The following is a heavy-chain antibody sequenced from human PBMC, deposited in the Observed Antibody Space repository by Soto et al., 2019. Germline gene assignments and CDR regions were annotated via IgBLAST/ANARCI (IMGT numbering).Heavy chain of an antibody. CDR2: IYYSGST. J-gene: IGHJ5*02. CDR3: ARGYSSSWSGGWFDP. V-gene: IGHV4-59*01. Sequence: PSETLSLTCTVSGGSISSYYWSWIRQPPGKGLEWIGYIYYSGSTNYNPSLKSRVTISVDTPKNQFYLKLSSVTAADTAVYYCARGYSSSWSGGWFDPWGQGTLVTVSS. D-gene: IGHD6-13*01. CDR1: GGSISSYY.